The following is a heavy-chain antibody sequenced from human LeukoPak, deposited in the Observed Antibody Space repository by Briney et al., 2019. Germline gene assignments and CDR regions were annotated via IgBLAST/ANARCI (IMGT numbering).Heavy chain of an antibody. CDR3: ARAIVYSSGTH. V-gene: IGHV3-7*02. CDR1: GFTFSSYW. CDR2: IRKDGSEK. Sequence: PGGSLRLSCAASGFTFSSYWVSWVRQAPGKGLEWVANIRKDGSEKKYADSVKGRFTISRDNAKNSLYRQMNSLKDEDTAVYYCARAIVYSSGTHWGQGTLVSV. J-gene: IGHJ4*02. D-gene: IGHD3-10*01.